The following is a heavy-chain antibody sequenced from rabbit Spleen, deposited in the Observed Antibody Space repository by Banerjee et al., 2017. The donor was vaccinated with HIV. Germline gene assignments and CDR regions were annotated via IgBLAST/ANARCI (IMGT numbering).Heavy chain of an antibody. V-gene: IGHV1S40*01. CDR2: IYSTIGYT. CDR3: ARVSETSGWGEDL. CDR1: GFDLNNYNY. J-gene: IGHJ6*01. Sequence: QSLEESGGGLVKPEGSLTLTCKTSGFDLNNYNYICWVRQAPGKGLEWIACIYSTIGYTYSASWAKGRVTISKTSSTAVTLQMTSLTVADTATYFCARVSETSGWGEDLWGPGTLVTVS. D-gene: IGHD4-1*01.